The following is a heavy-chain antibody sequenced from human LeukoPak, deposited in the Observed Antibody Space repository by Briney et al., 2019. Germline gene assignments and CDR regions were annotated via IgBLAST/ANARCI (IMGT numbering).Heavy chain of an antibody. V-gene: IGHV3-9*01. D-gene: IGHD2-15*01. Sequence: GGSLRLSCAASGFTFDDYAMHWVRQAPGKGLEWVSGISWNSGSIGYADSVKGRFTISRDNAKNSLYLQMNSLRAEDTAVYYCARDRTVVHYWGQGTLVTVSS. J-gene: IGHJ4*02. CDR1: GFTFDDYA. CDR3: ARDRTVVHY. CDR2: ISWNSGSI.